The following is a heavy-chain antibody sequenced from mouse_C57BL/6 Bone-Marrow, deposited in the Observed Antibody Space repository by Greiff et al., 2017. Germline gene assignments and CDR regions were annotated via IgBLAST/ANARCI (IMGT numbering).Heavy chain of an antibody. Sequence: EVQLQQSGTVLARPGASVKMSCKTSGYTFTSYWMHWVKQRPGQGLEWIGAIYPGNSDTSYNQKFKGKAKLTAVTSASTAYMELSSLTNEDSAVYYCTGDYYGSSPYYYAMDYWGQGTSVTVSS. CDR2: IYPGNSDT. J-gene: IGHJ4*01. V-gene: IGHV1-5*01. D-gene: IGHD1-1*01. CDR3: TGDYYGSSPYYYAMDY. CDR1: GYTFTSYW.